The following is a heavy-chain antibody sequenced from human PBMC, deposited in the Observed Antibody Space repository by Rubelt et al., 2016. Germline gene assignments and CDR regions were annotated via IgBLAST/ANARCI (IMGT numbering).Heavy chain of an antibody. J-gene: IGHJ5*02. CDR3: ARQLPPYDDSRGYYFDP. D-gene: IGHD3-22*01. Sequence: IGWVRQMPGKGLEWMGIIYPGDSDTRYSPSFQGQVTISADKSISTAYLQWSSLKASDTAMYYCARQLPPYDDSRGYYFDPWGQGTLVTVSS. V-gene: IGHV5-51*01. CDR2: IYPGDSDT.